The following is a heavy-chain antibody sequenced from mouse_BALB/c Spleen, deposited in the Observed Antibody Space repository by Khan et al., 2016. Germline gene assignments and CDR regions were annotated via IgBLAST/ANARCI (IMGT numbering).Heavy chain of an antibody. D-gene: IGHD2-14*01. Sequence: EVELVESGGGLVQPGGSLKLSCAASGFTFSTYGMPWVRQTPDKRLELVATINSNGGSTYYPDSVKGRFTISRDNAKNTLYLQMSSLKSEDTAMYYCARENDRYYFDYWGQGTTLTVSS. J-gene: IGHJ2*01. CDR1: GFTFSTYG. CDR2: INSNGGST. V-gene: IGHV5-6-3*01. CDR3: ARENDRYYFDY.